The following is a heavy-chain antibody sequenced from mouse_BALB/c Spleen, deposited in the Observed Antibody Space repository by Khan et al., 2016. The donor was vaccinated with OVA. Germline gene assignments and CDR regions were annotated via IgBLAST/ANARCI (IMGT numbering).Heavy chain of an antibody. CDR1: GFIFSSYS. J-gene: IGHJ3*01. CDR3: ASHLTGPFVY. D-gene: IGHD4-1*01. V-gene: IGHV5-6*01. Sequence: EVELVESGGDLVKPGGSLKLSCAASGFIFSSYSMSWVRQTPDKRLEWVATISSGGDYTYYPDNVKGRFTISRDNAKNTLYLQMNSLKSEDTAMYYCASHLTGPFVYGGQGLWSLSLQ. CDR2: ISSGGDYT.